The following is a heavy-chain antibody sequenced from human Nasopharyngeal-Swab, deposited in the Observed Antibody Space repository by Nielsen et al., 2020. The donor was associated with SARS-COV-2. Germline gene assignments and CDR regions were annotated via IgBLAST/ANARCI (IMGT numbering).Heavy chain of an antibody. CDR3: ATRSDY. CDR2: INPNSGGT. D-gene: IGHD4-23*01. Sequence: WVRQAPGQGLEWMGRINPNSGGTNYAQKFQGRVTMTRDTSISTAYMELSRLRSEDTAVYYCATRSDYWGQGTLVTVSS. J-gene: IGHJ4*02. V-gene: IGHV1-2*06.